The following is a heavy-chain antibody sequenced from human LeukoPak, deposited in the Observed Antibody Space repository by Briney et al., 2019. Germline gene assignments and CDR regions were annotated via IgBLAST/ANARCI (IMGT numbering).Heavy chain of an antibody. Sequence: SETLSLTCTVSGGSVSSGSYYWSWIRQPPGKGLEWIGYIYYSGSTNYNPSLKSRVTISVDTSKDQFSLKLSSVTAADTAVYYCARRGTRIAVAATRGYYFDYWGQETLVTVSS. D-gene: IGHD6-19*01. V-gene: IGHV4-61*01. CDR2: IYYSGST. CDR1: GGSVSSGSYY. J-gene: IGHJ4*02. CDR3: ARRGTRIAVAATRGYYFDY.